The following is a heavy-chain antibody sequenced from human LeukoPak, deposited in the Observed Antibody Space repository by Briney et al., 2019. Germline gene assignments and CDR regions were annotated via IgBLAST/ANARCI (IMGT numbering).Heavy chain of an antibody. V-gene: IGHV4-30-2*01. CDR1: GGSISSGGYS. CDR2: IYHSGST. CDR3: ARVGEWELVFDY. Sequence: SQTLFLTCAVSGGSISSGGYSWSWIRQPPGKGLEWIGYIYHSGSTYYNPSLKSRVTISVDRSKNQFSLKLSSVTAADTAVYYCARVGEWELVFDYWGQGTLVTVSS. J-gene: IGHJ4*02. D-gene: IGHD1-26*01.